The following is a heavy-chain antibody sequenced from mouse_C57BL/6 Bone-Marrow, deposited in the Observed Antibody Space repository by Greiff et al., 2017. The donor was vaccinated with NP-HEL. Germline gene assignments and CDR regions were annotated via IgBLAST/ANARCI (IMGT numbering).Heavy chain of an antibody. CDR3: ARYGDYAGAFAD. J-gene: IGHJ3*01. Sequence: VQLKESGPELVKPGASVKIPCKASGYAFTDYNIEWVKQSHGKSLEWIGDINPNNGGTNYNQKFKGKATLTVDKSSSTAYMELRSLTSEDTAVYYCARYGDYAGAFADWGQGLLVTVA. CDR1: GYAFTDYN. CDR2: INPNNGGT. V-gene: IGHV1-18*01. D-gene: IGHD2-13*01.